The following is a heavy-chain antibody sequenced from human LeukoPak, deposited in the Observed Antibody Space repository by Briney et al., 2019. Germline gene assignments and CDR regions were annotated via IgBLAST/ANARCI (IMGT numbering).Heavy chain of an antibody. Sequence: QSGGSLRLSCAASGFTFSSYSMNWVRQAPGKGLEWVAVISYDGSNKYYADSVKGRFTISRDNSKNTLYLQMNSLRAEDTAVYYCAKRDLDSDAFDIWGQGTMVTVSS. CDR2: ISYDGSNK. J-gene: IGHJ3*02. V-gene: IGHV3-30*18. D-gene: IGHD2-2*03. CDR1: GFTFSSYS. CDR3: AKRDLDSDAFDI.